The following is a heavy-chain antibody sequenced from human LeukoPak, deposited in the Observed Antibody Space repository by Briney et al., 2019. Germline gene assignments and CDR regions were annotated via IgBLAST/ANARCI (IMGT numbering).Heavy chain of an antibody. CDR3: ARGYGYYDSSGYQYTAPFDY. D-gene: IGHD3-22*01. V-gene: IGHV3-53*01. Sequence: GGSLRLSCAASGFTVSSNYMSWVRQAPGKGLEWVSVIYSGGSTYYADSVKGRFTISRDNSKNTLYLQMNSLRAEDTAVYYCARGYGYYDSSGYQYTAPFDYWGLGTLVTVSS. J-gene: IGHJ4*02. CDR2: IYSGGST. CDR1: GFTVSSNY.